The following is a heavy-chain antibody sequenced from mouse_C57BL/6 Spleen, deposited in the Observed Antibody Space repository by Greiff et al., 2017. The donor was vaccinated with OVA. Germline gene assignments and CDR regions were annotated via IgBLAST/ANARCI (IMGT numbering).Heavy chain of an antibody. J-gene: IGHJ4*01. Sequence: QVQLKQPGAELVKPGASVKLSCKASGYTFTSYWMQWVKQRPGQGLEWIGEIDPSDSYTNYNQKFKGKATLTVDTSSSTAYMQLSSLTSEDSAVYYCARGVTTVVATDAMDYWGQGTSVTVSS. CDR2: IDPSDSYT. CDR3: ARGVTTVVATDAMDY. CDR1: GYTFTSYW. D-gene: IGHD1-1*01. V-gene: IGHV1-50*01.